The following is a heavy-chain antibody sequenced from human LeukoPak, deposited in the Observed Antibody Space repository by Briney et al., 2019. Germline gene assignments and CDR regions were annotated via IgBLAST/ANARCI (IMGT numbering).Heavy chain of an antibody. CDR2: IHYSGNT. Sequence: SSETLSLTCSVSNGSISTTYWSWIRQPPGKGLEWIGSIHYSGNTNYNSSLKSRVTISVDTSKNQFSLKMISVTTADTAVYFCARGGWFHDRWGQGTLVTVSS. J-gene: IGHJ5*02. D-gene: IGHD6-19*01. CDR1: NGSISTTY. V-gene: IGHV4-59*01. CDR3: ARGGWFHDR.